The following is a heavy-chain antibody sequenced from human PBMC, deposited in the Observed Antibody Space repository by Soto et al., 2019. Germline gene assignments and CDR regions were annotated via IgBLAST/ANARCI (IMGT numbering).Heavy chain of an antibody. CDR1: GFSFSGSA. D-gene: IGHD4-17*01. J-gene: IGHJ4*02. V-gene: IGHV3-73*02. CDR3: AKDRSRGVTVTADY. CDR2: IRTDANTYAT. Sequence: QLVESGGALVQPGESLKLSCAASGFSFSGSAIQWVRQAPGKGLEWVGRIRTDANTYATAYAASVTGRFTISRDDSKSTLYLQMNSLRAEDTAVYYCAKDRSRGVTVTADYWGQGTVITVSS.